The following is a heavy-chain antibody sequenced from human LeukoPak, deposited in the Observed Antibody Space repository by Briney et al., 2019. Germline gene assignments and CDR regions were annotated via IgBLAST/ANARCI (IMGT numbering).Heavy chain of an antibody. D-gene: IGHD6-19*01. Sequence: GGSLRLSCAASGFTFSSYWMHWVRQARGKGLVGGSNINSHGSSTTYADSVKGRFTISRDNAKNTLYLQMNSLRAEDTAVYYCARNVGSGWVGNWGQGTLVTVSS. J-gene: IGHJ4*02. CDR3: ARNVGSGWVGN. CDR2: INSHGSST. CDR1: GFTFSSYW. V-gene: IGHV3-74*01.